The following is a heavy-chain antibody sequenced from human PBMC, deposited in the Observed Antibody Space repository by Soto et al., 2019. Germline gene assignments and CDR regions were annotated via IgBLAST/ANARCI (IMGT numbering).Heavy chain of an antibody. CDR3: ARVTAVAVTFDY. D-gene: IGHD6-19*01. J-gene: IGHJ4*02. CDR1: GGTFSSYS. Sequence: SVKVSCKASGGTFSSYSISWVRHAPGQGLEWMGGIIPIFGTANYAQKFQGRVTITADESTSTAYMELSSLRSEDTAVYYCARVTAVAVTFDYWGQGTLVTVSS. CDR2: IIPIFGTA. V-gene: IGHV1-69*13.